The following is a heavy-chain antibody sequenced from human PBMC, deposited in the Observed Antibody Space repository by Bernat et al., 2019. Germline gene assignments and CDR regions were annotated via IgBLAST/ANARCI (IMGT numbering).Heavy chain of an antibody. CDR1: GYTFTSYE. Sequence: QVQLVQSGAEVRKPGASVKVSCKASGYTFTSYEISWVRQAPGQGLEWMGWISTYTGDTKYEQRLQGRNTQTRGTSTTTGYMGVGGPVSDDTAVEYRVGEGASGGWGLFQEWGQGTLLSVSS. V-gene: IGHV1-18*01. J-gene: IGHJ1*01. CDR3: VGEGASGGWGLFQE. CDR2: ISTYTGDT. D-gene: IGHD2-15*01.